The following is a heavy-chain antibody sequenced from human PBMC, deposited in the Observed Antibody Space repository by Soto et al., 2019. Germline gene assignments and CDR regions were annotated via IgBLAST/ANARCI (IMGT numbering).Heavy chain of an antibody. Sequence: EVQLVESGGGLVKPGGSLRLSCAASGFTFSSYSMNWVRQAPGKGLEWVSSISSSSSYIDYADSVKGRFTSSRDNAMNYLYLQMNCRRAEDTAVYGCARDGGYSSSPGAPWGKGNLVTVSS. J-gene: IGHJ5*02. V-gene: IGHV3-21*06. CDR1: GFTFSSYS. CDR3: ARDGGYSSSPGAP. CDR2: ISSSSSYI. D-gene: IGHD6-13*01.